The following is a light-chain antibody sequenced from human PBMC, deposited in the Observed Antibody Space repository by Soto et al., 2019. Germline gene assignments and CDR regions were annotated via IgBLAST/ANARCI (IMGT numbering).Light chain of an antibody. CDR3: QQCGSSPPWT. V-gene: IGKV3-20*01. J-gene: IGKJ1*01. CDR2: GAS. Sequence: EIVLTQSPGTLSLSPGERATLSCRASQSVSSSYLAWYQQKPGQAPRLLIYGASSRATGIPDRFSGSGSGTDITMTISRMEPEDFEVNYWQQCGSSPPWTFGQGTKVEIK. CDR1: QSVSSSY.